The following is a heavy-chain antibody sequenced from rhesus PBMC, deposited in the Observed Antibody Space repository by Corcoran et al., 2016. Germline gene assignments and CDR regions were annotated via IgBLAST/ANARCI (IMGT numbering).Heavy chain of an antibody. CDR1: GCSISSHY. V-gene: IGHV4S11*01. CDR2: IDGSGSST. J-gene: IGHJ4*01. CDR3: ARRSPGGDHFDD. Sequence: QVQLQESGPGLVKPLETLAITCAVSGCSISSHYWHWLRQAPGKGLEWIGYIDGSGSSTNDHPSSSSPSTMSIDKSKNQLSLKLSSVAAAATALYYGARRSPGGDHFDDWGQGVLVTVSS. D-gene: IGHD5-42*01.